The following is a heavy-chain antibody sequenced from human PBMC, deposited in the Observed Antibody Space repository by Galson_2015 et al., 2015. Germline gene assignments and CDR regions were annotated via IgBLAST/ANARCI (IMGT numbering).Heavy chain of an antibody. Sequence: SLRLSCAASGFTFSSYGMHWVRQAPGKGLEWVAVISYDGSNKYYADSVKGRFTISRDNSKNTLYLQMNSLRAEDTAVYYCARQFVPNCSSTSGCYYYYGMDVWGQGTTVTVSS. CDR1: GFTFSSYG. CDR2: ISYDGSNK. J-gene: IGHJ6*02. CDR3: ARQFVPNCSSTSGCYYYYGMDV. D-gene: IGHD2-2*01. V-gene: IGHV3-30*03.